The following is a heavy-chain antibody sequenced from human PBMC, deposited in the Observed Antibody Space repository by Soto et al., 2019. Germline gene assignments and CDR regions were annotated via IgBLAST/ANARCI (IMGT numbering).Heavy chain of an antibody. CDR1: GFTFSSYW. CDR2: IKQDGSEK. J-gene: IGHJ3*02. CDR3: ARATLPLVTGYYPVPDAFDI. Sequence: GGSLRLSCAASGFTFSSYWMIWVRQAPGKGLEWVANIKQDGSEKYYVDSVKGRFTISRDNAKNSLYLQMNSLRAEDTAVYYCARATLPLVTGYYPVPDAFDIWGQGTMVTVSS. D-gene: IGHD3-9*01. V-gene: IGHV3-7*01.